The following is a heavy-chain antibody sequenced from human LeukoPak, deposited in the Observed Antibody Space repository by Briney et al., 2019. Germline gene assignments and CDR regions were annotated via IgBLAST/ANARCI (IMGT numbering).Heavy chain of an antibody. V-gene: IGHV3-23*01. CDR3: AKVTATPNYYYGMDV. Sequence: GGSLRLSCAASGFTFSSYARSWVRQAPGKGLEWVSAISGSGGSTYYADSVKGRFTISRDNSKNTLYLQMNSLRAEDTAVYYCAKVTATPNYYYGMDVWGQGTTVTVSS. J-gene: IGHJ6*02. CDR1: GFTFSSYA. CDR2: ISGSGGST. D-gene: IGHD2-21*02.